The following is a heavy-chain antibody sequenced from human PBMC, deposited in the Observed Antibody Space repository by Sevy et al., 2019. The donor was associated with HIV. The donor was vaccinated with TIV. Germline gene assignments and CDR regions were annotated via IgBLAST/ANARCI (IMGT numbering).Heavy chain of an antibody. CDR1: GFTFTEFV. CDR2: INSGGGST. V-gene: IGHV3-23*01. Sequence: GGSLRLSCAASGFTFTEFVMSWVHQAAGKGLECVSTINSGGGSTYYADSVKGRFTISRDNSQNTLDLQMNSLRAEDTAVYYCAKDVVGGYYDSSGYSDHWGQGTLVTVSS. CDR3: AKDVVGGYYDSSGYSDH. D-gene: IGHD3-22*01. J-gene: IGHJ4*02.